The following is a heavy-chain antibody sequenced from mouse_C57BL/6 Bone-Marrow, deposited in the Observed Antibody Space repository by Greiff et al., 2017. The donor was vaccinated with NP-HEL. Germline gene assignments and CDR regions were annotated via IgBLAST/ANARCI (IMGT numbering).Heavy chain of an antibody. Sequence: EVQLQQSGPELVKPGASVKISCKASGYTFTDYYMNWVKQSHGKSLEWIGDINPNNGGTSYNQKFKGKATLTVDKSSSTAYMELRSLTSEDSAVYYCARVDYYSNYVRFAYWGQGTLVTVSA. CDR1: GYTFTDYY. V-gene: IGHV1-26*01. CDR3: ARVDYYSNYVRFAY. J-gene: IGHJ3*01. CDR2: INPNNGGT. D-gene: IGHD2-5*01.